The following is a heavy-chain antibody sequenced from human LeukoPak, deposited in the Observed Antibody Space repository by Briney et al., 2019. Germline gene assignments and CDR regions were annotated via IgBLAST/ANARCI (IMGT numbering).Heavy chain of an antibody. D-gene: IGHD3-9*01. V-gene: IGHV1-69*04. CDR1: GGTSSSYA. CDR3: ARDRDYDILTGYSD. J-gene: IGHJ4*02. CDR2: IIPILGIA. Sequence: SVKVSCKASGGTSSSYAISWVRQAPGQGLEWMGRIIPILGIANYAQKFQGRVTITADKSTSTAYMELSSLRSEDTAVYYCARDRDYDILTGYSDWGQGTLVTVSS.